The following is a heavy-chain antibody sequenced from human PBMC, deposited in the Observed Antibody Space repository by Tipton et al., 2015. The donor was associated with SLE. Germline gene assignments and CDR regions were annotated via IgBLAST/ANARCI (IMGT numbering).Heavy chain of an antibody. CDR2: IDPIRGDT. CDR3: ARDSGGDYDYYFES. J-gene: IGHJ4*02. CDR1: GYTFIDNY. Sequence: QLVQSGAEVKKPGASVKVSCTASGYTFIDNYMHWVRQAPGQGLEWMGWIDPIRGDTSYAQKFQGRVNLTLDTSTNTAYMDLTSLKADDTAVYYCARDSGGDYDYYFESWGQGTLVTVSS. V-gene: IGHV1-2*02. D-gene: IGHD3-3*01.